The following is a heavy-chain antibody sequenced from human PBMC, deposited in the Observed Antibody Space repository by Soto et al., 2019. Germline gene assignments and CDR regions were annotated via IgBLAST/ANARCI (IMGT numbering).Heavy chain of an antibody. V-gene: IGHV4-59*01. CDR2: ISYSGST. CDR1: GGSISSYY. D-gene: IGHD5-12*01. CDR3: AAGGGLPRYY. J-gene: IGHJ4*02. Sequence: SETLSLTCTVSGGSISSYYWNWIRQPPGKGLEWIGYISYSGSTNYNPSLKSRVTISVDTSKNQFSLKLSSVTAADTAVYYCAAGGGLPRYYWGQGTLVTVSS.